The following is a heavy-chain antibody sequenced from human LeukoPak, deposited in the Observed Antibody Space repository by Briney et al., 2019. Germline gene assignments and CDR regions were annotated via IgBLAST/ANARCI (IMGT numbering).Heavy chain of an antibody. Sequence: GGSLTLSCAASGFTFSDSWMGWVRQAPGKGLEWVANMNQDGSEKDYVDSVKGRFTISRDNARNSLYLQMGSLRAEDAAVYYCATYTHWVAGDVWGQGTTVTVSS. CDR3: ATYTHWVAGDV. D-gene: IGHD3-16*01. V-gene: IGHV3-7*01. J-gene: IGHJ6*02. CDR1: GFTFSDSW. CDR2: MNQDGSEK.